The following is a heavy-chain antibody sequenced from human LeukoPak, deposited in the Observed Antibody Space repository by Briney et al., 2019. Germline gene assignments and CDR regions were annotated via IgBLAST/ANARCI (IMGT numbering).Heavy chain of an antibody. CDR2: INPNSGGT. CDR3: ARALSITIFGVADYAFDI. CDR1: GYTFTGYY. D-gene: IGHD3-3*01. J-gene: IGHJ3*02. V-gene: IGHV1-2*02. Sequence: GASVKVSCKASGYTFTGYYMHWVRQAPGQGVEWMGWINPNSGGTNYAQKFQGRVTMTRDTSISTAYMELSRLRSDDTAVYYCARALSITIFGVADYAFDIWGQGTMVTVSS.